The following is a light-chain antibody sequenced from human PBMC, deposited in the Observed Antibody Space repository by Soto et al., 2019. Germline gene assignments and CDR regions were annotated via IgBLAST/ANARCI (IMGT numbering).Light chain of an antibody. CDR2: DVS. Sequence: QSALTQPASVSGSPGQSITISCTGTSSDVGGYNYVSWYQQHPGKAPKLMIYDVSNRPSGVSNRFSGSKSGNTASLTISGLQAEDEAYYYCSSYTSSSTLFGVGTKVTVL. V-gene: IGLV2-14*01. CDR1: SSDVGGYNY. J-gene: IGLJ2*01. CDR3: SSYTSSSTL.